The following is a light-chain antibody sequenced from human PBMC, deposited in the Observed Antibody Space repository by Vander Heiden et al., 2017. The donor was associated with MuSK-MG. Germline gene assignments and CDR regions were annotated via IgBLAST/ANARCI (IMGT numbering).Light chain of an antibody. CDR1: QNINNY. CDR2: DAS. V-gene: IGKV3-11*01. J-gene: IGKJ1*01. CDR3: QQRSLGPPGEM. Sequence: EIVLTQSPVTLSLSPGERATLSCRASQNINNYLAWYQQKPGQAPRLLIFDASNRATGIPARFSGSGSGTDFILTISSLEPEDFADYFCQQRSLGPPGEMFGQGTKVEIK.